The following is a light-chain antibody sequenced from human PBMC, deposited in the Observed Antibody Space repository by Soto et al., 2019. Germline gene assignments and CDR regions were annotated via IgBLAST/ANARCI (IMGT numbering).Light chain of an antibody. CDR1: QSVSSS. CDR2: AAS. J-gene: IGKJ1*01. CDR3: QQYGSSSRT. Sequence: EIVLTQSPATLSLSPGERATLSCRASQSVSSSLAWYQQKPGQAPRLLIYAASNRATGIPTRFSGSGSGTDFTLTISSLEPEDFGVYYCQQYGSSSRTFGQGTKVEMK. V-gene: IGKV3-11*01.